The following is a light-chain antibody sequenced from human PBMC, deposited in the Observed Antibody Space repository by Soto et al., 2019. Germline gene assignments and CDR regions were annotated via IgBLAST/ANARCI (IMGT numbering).Light chain of an antibody. CDR1: QSVGSY. CDR3: QQRSNWPPTWT. Sequence: EIVLTQSPATLSLSPGERATLSCRASQSVGSYLAWYQQKPGQAPRLLIYDASNRATGIPARFSGSGSGTDFTLTISSLEPEDLAVYYCQQRSNWPPTWTFGQGTKVEIK. V-gene: IGKV3-11*01. J-gene: IGKJ1*01. CDR2: DAS.